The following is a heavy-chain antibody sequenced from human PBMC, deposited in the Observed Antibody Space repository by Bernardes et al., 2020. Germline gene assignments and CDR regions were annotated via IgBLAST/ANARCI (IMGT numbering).Heavy chain of an antibody. CDR1: GYTFTSYD. D-gene: IGHD2-15*01. CDR2: MNPNSGNT. J-gene: IGHJ2*01. CDR3: ARFLGYCSGGSCYSDWYFDL. V-gene: IGHV1-8*01. Sequence: ASVKVSCKASGYTFTSYDINWVRQATGQGLEWMGWMNPNSGNTGYAQKFQGRVTMTRNTSISTAYMELSSLRSEDTAVYYCARFLGYCSGGSCYSDWYFDLWGRGTLVTVSS.